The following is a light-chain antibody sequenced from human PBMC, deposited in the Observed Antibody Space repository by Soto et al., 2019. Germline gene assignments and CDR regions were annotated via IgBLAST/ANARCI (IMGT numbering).Light chain of an antibody. CDR3: QQYNFYWT. CDR1: QTIGNW. J-gene: IGKJ1*01. V-gene: IGKV1-5*03. CDR2: NVS. Sequence: DIQMTQSPSTLPASVGDRVTITCRASQTIGNWLAWYQQKPGKVPKLLIYNVSSLESGVPSRFSGSGSGTEFTLTISSLQPDDFATYYCQQYNFYWTFGQGTKVEIK.